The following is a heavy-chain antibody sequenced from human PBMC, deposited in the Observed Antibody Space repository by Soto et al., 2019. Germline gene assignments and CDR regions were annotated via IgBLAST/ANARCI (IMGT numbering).Heavy chain of an antibody. V-gene: IGHV1-8*01. D-gene: IGHD3-3*01. CDR3: SREKSGYYDH. Sequence: ASVKVSCKASGYTFTSYDINLVRQATVQVLELIVWINPNIFNTCYSQKFQGRFTITMNTSIITAYIELSSLISEDTSVYYCSREKSGYYDHWGQGNLVTVSS. CDR1: GYTFTSYD. CDR2: INPNIFNT. J-gene: IGHJ4*02.